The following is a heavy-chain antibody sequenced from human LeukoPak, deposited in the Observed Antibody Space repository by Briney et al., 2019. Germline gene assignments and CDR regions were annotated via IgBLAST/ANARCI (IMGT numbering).Heavy chain of an antibody. CDR3: AQHYGSGTYYNYFDW. D-gene: IGHD3-10*01. J-gene: IGHJ4*02. Sequence: GGSLRLSCAASGFTFSSYAMSWVRQAPGKGLEWVSAIGGSGISTYYADTVKGRFTISRDNSKNTLFLQMNSLRAEDTAVYYCAQHYGSGTYYNYFDWWGQGTLVSVSS. CDR1: GFTFSSYA. CDR2: IGGSGIST. V-gene: IGHV3-23*01.